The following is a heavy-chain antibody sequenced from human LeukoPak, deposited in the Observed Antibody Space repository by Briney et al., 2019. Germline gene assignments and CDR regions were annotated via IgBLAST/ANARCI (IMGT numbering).Heavy chain of an antibody. CDR1: GFTFSSYD. Sequence: GGSLRLSCAASGFTFSSYDMHWVRQAPGKGLEWVAVIWYDGSNKYFADSVKGRFTISRDNSKNTLFLQMNTLRAGDTALYYCARDYAHSYGQFDYWGQGTLVTVSS. CDR3: ARDYAHSYGQFDY. D-gene: IGHD2-2*01. CDR2: IWYDGSNK. V-gene: IGHV3-33*01. J-gene: IGHJ4*02.